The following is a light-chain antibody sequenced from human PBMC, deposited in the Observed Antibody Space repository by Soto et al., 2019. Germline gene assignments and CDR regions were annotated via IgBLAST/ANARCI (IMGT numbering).Light chain of an antibody. J-gene: IGKJ1*01. CDR3: QQYNSYLRT. CDR2: QAS. CDR1: QSISSW. V-gene: IGKV1-5*03. Sequence: DIQMTQSPSTLSASVGDRVTITCRASQSISSWLAWYQQKPGKAPKLLIYQASSLQSGVPSRFSGSGSGTQFTLTISSLQPDDVATYYCQQYNSYLRTFGQGTKVEIK.